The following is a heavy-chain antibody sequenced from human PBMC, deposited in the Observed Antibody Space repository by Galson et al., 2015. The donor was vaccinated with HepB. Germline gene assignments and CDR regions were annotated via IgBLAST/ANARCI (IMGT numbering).Heavy chain of an antibody. CDR2: ISGSGGST. V-gene: IGHV3-23*01. Sequence: SLRLSCAASGFTFSSYAMSWVRQAPGKGLEWVSAISGSGGSTYYADSVKGRFTISRDNSKNTLYLQMNSLRAEDTAVYYCAKDREWELLLADYWGQGTLVTVSS. D-gene: IGHD1-26*01. J-gene: IGHJ4*02. CDR3: AKDREWELLLADY. CDR1: GFTFSSYA.